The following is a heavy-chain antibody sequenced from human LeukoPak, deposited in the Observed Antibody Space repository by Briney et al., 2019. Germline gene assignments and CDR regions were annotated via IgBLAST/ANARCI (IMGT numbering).Heavy chain of an antibody. CDR3: AKVGAYGDYARHDY. Sequence: SETLSLTCDVSGYSIRSGSYWGWIRQPAGKGLEWIGCMFHSGDTYHNPSLKSRVTISADTSKNQFSLKLTSVTAADTAVYYCAKVGAYGDYARHDYWGQGTLVTVSS. CDR2: MFHSGDT. CDR1: GYSIRSGSY. D-gene: IGHD4-17*01. J-gene: IGHJ4*02. V-gene: IGHV4-38-2*01.